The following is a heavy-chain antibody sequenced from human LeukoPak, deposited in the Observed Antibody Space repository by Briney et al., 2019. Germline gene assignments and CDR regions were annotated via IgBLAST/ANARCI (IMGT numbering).Heavy chain of an antibody. CDR1: GYTFTSYS. V-gene: IGHV1-18*01. CDR2: ISAYNGNT. Sequence: GASVKVSCKASGYTFTSYSISWVRQAPGQGLEWMGWISAYNGNTNYAQKLQGRVTMTTDTSTSTAYMELRSLRSDDTAVYYCVTEDYYGSGSYGLFDYWGQGTLVTVSS. J-gene: IGHJ4*02. CDR3: VTEDYYGSGSYGLFDY. D-gene: IGHD3-10*01.